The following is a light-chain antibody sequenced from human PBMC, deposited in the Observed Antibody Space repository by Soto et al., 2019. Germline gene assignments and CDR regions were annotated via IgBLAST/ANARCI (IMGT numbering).Light chain of an antibody. J-gene: IGKJ4*01. CDR3: QQYNDWPPIT. V-gene: IGKV3-15*01. Sequence: EIVMTQSPATLSLSPGERATLSCRVSQSISSNLAWYQQKPGQAPRLLIFDASTRATGIPDRFTGRGSGTEFTLTISSLQSEDSAVYFCQQYNDWPPITFGGGTKVDIK. CDR2: DAS. CDR1: QSISSN.